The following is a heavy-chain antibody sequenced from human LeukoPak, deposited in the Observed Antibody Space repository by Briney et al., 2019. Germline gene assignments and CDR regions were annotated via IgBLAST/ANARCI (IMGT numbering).Heavy chain of an antibody. Sequence: GGSLRLSCAASGVTFINYWMHWVRQAPGKGLVWVSRINGVGTTISYADSVKGRFTISRDDAKNTLYLQMNSLRAEDTAVYYCAKEAAGADFDYWGQGTLVTVSP. CDR1: GVTFINYW. CDR3: AKEAAGADFDY. CDR2: INGVGTTI. D-gene: IGHD6-13*01. V-gene: IGHV3-74*01. J-gene: IGHJ4*02.